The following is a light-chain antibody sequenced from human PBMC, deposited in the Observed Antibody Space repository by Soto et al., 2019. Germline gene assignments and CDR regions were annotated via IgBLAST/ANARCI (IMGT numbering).Light chain of an antibody. CDR3: QVWAYTAEFLV. V-gene: IGLV3-21*02. J-gene: IGLJ1*01. CDR1: KIGSKI. CDR2: DAT. Sequence: SYELTQPPSVSVAPGQTAKITCGGDKIGSKIVHWYKQRPGQAPVAVVFDATDRPSGIPDRISASRSGDTATLTISRLEAGDEPESYCQVWAYTAEFLVFGSVTKVTV.